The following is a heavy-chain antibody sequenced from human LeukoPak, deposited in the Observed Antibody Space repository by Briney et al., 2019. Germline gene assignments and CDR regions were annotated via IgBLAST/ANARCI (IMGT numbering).Heavy chain of an antibody. CDR1: GDSVSRSDSY. D-gene: IGHD3-22*01. CDR2: IYYSGRT. J-gene: IGHJ1*01. Sequence: SETLSLTCSVSGDSVSRSDSYWVWIRQPPGKGLEWIGTIYYSGRTYYSPSLKSRVTMSVDPSNNQFPLNLRSVTAADTAVYYCARRRYYDGSGYLEWGQGTLLSVSS. V-gene: IGHV4-39*01. CDR3: ARRRYYDGSGYLE.